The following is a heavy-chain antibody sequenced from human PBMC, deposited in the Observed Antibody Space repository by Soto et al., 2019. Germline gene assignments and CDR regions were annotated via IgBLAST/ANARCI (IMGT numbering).Heavy chain of an antibody. CDR1: GFTFSNYW. CDR3: AKMDGSWSPFDY. J-gene: IGHJ4*02. CDR2: INADGSST. D-gene: IGHD6-13*01. V-gene: IGHV3-74*01. Sequence: LRLSCAASGFTFSNYWMHWVRQAPGKGLVWVSRINADGSSTSYVDSVKGRFTISRDNSKNTLYLQMNSLRAEDTAVYYCAKMDGSWSPFDYWGQGTLVTVSS.